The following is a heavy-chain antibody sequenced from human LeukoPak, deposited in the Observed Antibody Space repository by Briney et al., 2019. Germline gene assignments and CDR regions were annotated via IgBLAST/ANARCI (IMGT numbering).Heavy chain of an antibody. CDR2: IYHNGRT. V-gene: IGHV4-30-2*01. Sequence: PSQTLSLTCTVSGGSISSGDYYCTWIRQPPGKGLEWIGYIYHNGRTYYNPSLESRVTISVDRSKNHFSLNLTSVTAADTAVYYCARGDDGIDYWGQGALVTVSS. J-gene: IGHJ4*02. CDR1: GGSISSGDYY. CDR3: ARGDDGIDY. D-gene: IGHD1-1*01.